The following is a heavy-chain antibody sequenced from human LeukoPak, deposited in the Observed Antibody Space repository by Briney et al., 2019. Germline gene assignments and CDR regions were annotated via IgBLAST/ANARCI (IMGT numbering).Heavy chain of an antibody. Sequence: PGGSLRLSCAASGFTFSSYSMNWVRQAPGKGLEWVSSISSSSSYIYYADSVKGRFTISRDNAKNSLYLQMNSLRAEDTAVYYCARVKGYGSSGYLAEYYFDYWGQGTLVTVSS. V-gene: IGHV3-21*01. CDR3: ARVKGYGSSGYLAEYYFDY. J-gene: IGHJ4*02. CDR1: GFTFSSYS. CDR2: ISSSSSYI. D-gene: IGHD3-22*01.